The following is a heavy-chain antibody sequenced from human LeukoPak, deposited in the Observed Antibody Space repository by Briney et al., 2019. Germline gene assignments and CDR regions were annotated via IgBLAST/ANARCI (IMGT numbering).Heavy chain of an antibody. CDR1: GYTSTSYD. J-gene: IGHJ3*02. Sequence: GASVKVSCKASGYTSTSYDINWVRQATGQGLEWMGWMNPNSGNTGYAQKFQARVSMTRNTTISTAYMELSSLRSEDTAVYYCTRGLVVLSATSWAFDIWGHGTMVTVSS. CDR2: MNPNSGNT. D-gene: IGHD2-15*01. V-gene: IGHV1-8*01. CDR3: TRGLVVLSATSWAFDI.